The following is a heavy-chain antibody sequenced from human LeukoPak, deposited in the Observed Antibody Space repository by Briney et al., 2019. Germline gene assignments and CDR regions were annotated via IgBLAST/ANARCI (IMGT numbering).Heavy chain of an antibody. D-gene: IGHD3-22*01. CDR1: GGSISSYY. CDR2: ICYSGST. Sequence: PSETLSLTCTVSGGSISSYYWSWVRQPPGKGLEWVGFICYSGSTNYYPSPKSRGTISVEASTNQFPLKLIPMPAADAAVEYCWSGDYNDSTLDYRGQGPLVTVSS. J-gene: IGHJ4*02. CDR3: WSGDYNDSTLDY. V-gene: IGHV4-59*01.